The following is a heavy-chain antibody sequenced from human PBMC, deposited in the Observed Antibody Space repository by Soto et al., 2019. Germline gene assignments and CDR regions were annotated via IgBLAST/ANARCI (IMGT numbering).Heavy chain of an antibody. V-gene: IGHV3-7*03. CDR3: APSGGGWLQPPV. Sequence: PGGSLRLSCAASGFAFRSNWMSWVRQAPGKGLEWVANIKQDGSEKYYVDSVKGRFTISRDNAKNSLYLQMNSLRAEDTAVYYCAPSGGGWLQPPVWGQGTLVTVSS. CDR1: GFAFRSNW. D-gene: IGHD5-12*01. J-gene: IGHJ4*02. CDR2: IKQDGSEK.